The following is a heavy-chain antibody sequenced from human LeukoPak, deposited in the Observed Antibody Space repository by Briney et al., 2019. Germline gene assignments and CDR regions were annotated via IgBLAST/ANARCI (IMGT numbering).Heavy chain of an antibody. D-gene: IGHD3-10*02. CDR1: CGSISSSSSY. V-gene: IGHV4-39*01. CDR3: ARHTSLSSAAHDY. Sequence: SETLSLTCTVSCGSISSSSSYWGWIRQPPGKGLEWIGSIYYSGSTYYNPSLKRRVTISVDTSKNQFSLKLSSVTAADTAVYYCARHTSLSSAAHDYWGQGTLVTVSS. J-gene: IGHJ4*02. CDR2: IYYSGST.